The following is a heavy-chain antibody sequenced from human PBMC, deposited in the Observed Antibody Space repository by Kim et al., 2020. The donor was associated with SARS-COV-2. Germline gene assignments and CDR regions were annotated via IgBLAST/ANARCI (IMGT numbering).Heavy chain of an antibody. V-gene: IGHV3-21*01. D-gene: IGHD2-15*01. CDR3: ARDGVVVAATRLFDY. CDR2: ISSSSSHT. Sequence: GGSLRLSCAASGFTFSRFSMNWVRQAPGKGLEWVSSISSSSSHTYYADSMKGRFTISRDNAKNSLYLQMNSLRAEDTAVYYCARDGVVVAATRLFDYWGQGTLVAVSS. CDR1: GFTFSRFS. J-gene: IGHJ4*02.